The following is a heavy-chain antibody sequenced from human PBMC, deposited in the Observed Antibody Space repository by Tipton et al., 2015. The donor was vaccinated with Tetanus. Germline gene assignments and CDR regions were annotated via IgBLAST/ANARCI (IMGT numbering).Heavy chain of an antibody. D-gene: IGHD2-8*01. J-gene: IGHJ4*02. Sequence: QLVQSGGEVKKPGESLKISCKGSGYIFNNYWIGWVRQKPGKGLEWMVIIYPDNSDTRYSPSFQGQVTISVDKSINTAYLQWSSLKASDTSMFYCARAHCTDGVCNFGFWGQGALVTVAS. CDR3: ARAHCTDGVCNFGF. CDR1: GYIFNNYW. CDR2: IYPDNSDT. V-gene: IGHV5-51*01.